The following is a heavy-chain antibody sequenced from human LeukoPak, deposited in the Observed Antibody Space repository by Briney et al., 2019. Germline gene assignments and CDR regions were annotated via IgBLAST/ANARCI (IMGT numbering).Heavy chain of an antibody. Sequence: SETLSLTCTVSGGSISSYYWSWIRQPPGKGLEWIGYMYYSGSTNYNPSLKSRLTISVDTSKNQFSLKLSSVTAADTAVYYCARGRGWYYYWGQGTLVTVSP. CDR2: MYYSGST. V-gene: IGHV4-59*01. D-gene: IGHD6-19*01. CDR3: ARGRGWYYY. CDR1: GGSISSYY. J-gene: IGHJ4*02.